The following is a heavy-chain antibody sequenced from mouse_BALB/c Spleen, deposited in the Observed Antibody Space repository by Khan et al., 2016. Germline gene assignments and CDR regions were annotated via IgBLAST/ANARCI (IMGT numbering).Heavy chain of an antibody. CDR3: ARRGSTMIMVFAY. V-gene: IGHV1-7*01. CDR1: GYTFTSYW. J-gene: IGHJ3*01. D-gene: IGHD2-4*01. Sequence: QVQLKQSGAELAKPGASVKMSCKASGYTFTSYWMHWVKQRPGQGLEWIGYINPSTGYTEYNQKFKDKASLTADKSSSTAYMQLSSLTSEDSALYYCARRGSTMIMVFAYWAQGTLVTVSS. CDR2: INPSTGYT.